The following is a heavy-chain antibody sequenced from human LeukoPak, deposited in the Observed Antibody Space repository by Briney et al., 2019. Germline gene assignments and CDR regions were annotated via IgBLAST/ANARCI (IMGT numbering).Heavy chain of an antibody. CDR3: ARGGYSSGWYSKMDYYYYMDV. CDR1: RGTFSSYA. V-gene: IGHV1-69*13. CDR2: IIPIFGTA. Sequence: ASVKVSCKASRGTFSSYAISWVRQAPGQGLEWMGGIIPIFGTANYAQKFQGRVTITADESTSTAYMELSSLRSEDTAVYYCARGGYSSGWYSKMDYYYYMDVWGKGTTVTVSS. J-gene: IGHJ6*03. D-gene: IGHD6-19*01.